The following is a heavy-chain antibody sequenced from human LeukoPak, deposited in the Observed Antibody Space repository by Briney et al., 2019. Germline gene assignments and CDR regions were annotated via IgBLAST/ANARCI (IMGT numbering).Heavy chain of an antibody. D-gene: IGHD3-10*01. Sequence: GGSLRLSCAASGFTFSSYWMSWVRQAPGKGLEWVANIKQDGSEKYCVDSVKGRFTISRDNAKNSLYLQMNSLRAEDTAVYYCARDISALPFDYWGQGTLVTVSS. CDR1: GFTFSSYW. CDR2: IKQDGSEK. V-gene: IGHV3-7*01. J-gene: IGHJ4*02. CDR3: ARDISALPFDY.